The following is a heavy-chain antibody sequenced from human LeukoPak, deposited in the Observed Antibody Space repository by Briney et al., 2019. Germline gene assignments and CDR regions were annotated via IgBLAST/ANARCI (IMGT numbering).Heavy chain of an antibody. Sequence: GGSLRLSCAASGFTFSSYGMHWVRQAPGKGLEWVAVISYDGSNKYYADSVKGRFTISRDNSKNTLYLQMNSLRAEDTAVYYCARGERYYDFWSGYFPYYYYGMDVWGQGTTVTVSS. CDR2: ISYDGSNK. J-gene: IGHJ6*02. CDR3: ARGERYYDFWSGYFPYYYYGMDV. V-gene: IGHV3-30*03. CDR1: GFTFSSYG. D-gene: IGHD3-3*01.